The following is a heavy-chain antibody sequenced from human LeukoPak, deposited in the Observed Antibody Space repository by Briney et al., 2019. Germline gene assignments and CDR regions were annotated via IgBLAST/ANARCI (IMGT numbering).Heavy chain of an antibody. CDR3: ARDGAYDCSGYYSFQH. CDR2: IYYSGST. D-gene: IGHD3-22*01. V-gene: IGHV4-59*01. CDR1: GRSSSSYY. Sequence: SETLSLTCTVSGRSSSSYYWIWIRQPPGKGLEWIGYIYYSGSTNYNPSLKSRVTISVDTSKNQFSLKLSSVTAADTAVYYCARDGAYDCSGYYSFQHWGQGTLVTVSS. J-gene: IGHJ1*01.